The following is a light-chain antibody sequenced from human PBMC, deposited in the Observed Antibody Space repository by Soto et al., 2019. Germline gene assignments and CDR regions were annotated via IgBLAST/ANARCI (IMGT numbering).Light chain of an antibody. CDR2: DAS. J-gene: IGKJ1*01. Sequence: DIQKTQSPSPLSASVGDTVTVTCRASQSIGRWLAWYQQKPGKAPKLLIFDASTLENGVPARFSGSRSGPEFSLTISSLQPDDFATYYCQQYYSYWTFGQGTKVDIK. V-gene: IGKV1-5*01. CDR3: QQYYSYWT. CDR1: QSIGRW.